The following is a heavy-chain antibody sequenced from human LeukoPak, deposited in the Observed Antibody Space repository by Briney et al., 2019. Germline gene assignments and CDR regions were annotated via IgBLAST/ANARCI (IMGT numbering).Heavy chain of an antibody. D-gene: IGHD3-22*01. CDR1: GFTFGDYV. V-gene: IGHV3-23*01. J-gene: IGHJ4*02. CDR2: ITGDGVTT. Sequence: PGASLRLSCAASGFTFGDYVMTWVRQAPEKGLEWVSGITGDGVTTYYADSVKGRFTISRDNSKNTLSLQMNNLRAEDTAVYYCAKKTTSGYWLFHYWGQGTLVTVSS. CDR3: AKKTTSGYWLFHY.